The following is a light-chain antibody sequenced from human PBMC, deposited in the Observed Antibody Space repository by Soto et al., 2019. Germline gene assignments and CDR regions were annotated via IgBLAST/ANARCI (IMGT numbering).Light chain of an antibody. CDR1: QSISSW. V-gene: IGKV1-5*03. CDR2: KAS. J-gene: IGKJ1*01. CDR3: QQYETFSGT. Sequence: DIQMTQSPSTLSASVGDRFTITCRASQSISSWLAWYQQKPGKAPKLLTYKASSLESGVPSRFSGSGSGTEFTLTIASLQPDDFATYYCQQYETFSGTFGPGTKVDIK.